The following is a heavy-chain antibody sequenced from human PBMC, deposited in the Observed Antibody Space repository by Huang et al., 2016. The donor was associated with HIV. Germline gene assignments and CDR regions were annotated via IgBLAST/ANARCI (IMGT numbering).Heavy chain of an antibody. CDR3: ARHGRVAGHYYNNMDV. Sequence: LQLQESGPGLVKSSETLSLICTVSGGSISSSSYYWGWSRQPPGKGAEWIGSIYYSGNTYYNPPLKSRVTISVDTSKNQFSLKVNSVTAADTAVYYCARHGRVAGHYYNNMDVWGRGTTVTVSS. D-gene: IGHD6-19*01. J-gene: IGHJ6*02. CDR1: GGSISSSSYY. V-gene: IGHV4-39*01. CDR2: IYYSGNT.